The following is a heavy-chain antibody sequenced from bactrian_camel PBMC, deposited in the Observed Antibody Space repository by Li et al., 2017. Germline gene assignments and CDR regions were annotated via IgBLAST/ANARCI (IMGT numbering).Heavy chain of an antibody. J-gene: IGHJ6*01. CDR2: IYTVSGNT. Sequence: HVQLVESGGGSVQTGGSLRLSCAISGQTFSRYCMAWFRQAPGKEREGVARIYTVSGNTYYADSVKGRFTISQDNAKNTVYLQMNSLKPEDTAMYYCAARGPYCYTKLSVADFTYWGQGTQVTVS. CDR1: GQTFSRYC. CDR3: AARGPYCYTKLSVADFTY. V-gene: IGHV3-2*01. D-gene: IGHD2*01.